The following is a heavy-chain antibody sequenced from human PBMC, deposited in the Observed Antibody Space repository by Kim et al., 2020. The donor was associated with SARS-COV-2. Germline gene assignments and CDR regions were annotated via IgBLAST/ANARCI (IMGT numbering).Heavy chain of an antibody. Sequence: ASVKVSCKASGYTFTSYAMNWVRQAPGQGLEWMGWINTNTGNPTYAQGFTGRFVFTLDTSVSTAYLQISSLKAEDTAVYYCARQQGDFWSDPLTNYYYYGRDVWGPGTTVTVSS. D-gene: IGHD3-3*01. CDR3: ARQQGDFWSDPLTNYYYYGRDV. CDR2: INTNTGNP. V-gene: IGHV7-4-1*02. J-gene: IGHJ6*02. CDR1: GYTFTSYA.